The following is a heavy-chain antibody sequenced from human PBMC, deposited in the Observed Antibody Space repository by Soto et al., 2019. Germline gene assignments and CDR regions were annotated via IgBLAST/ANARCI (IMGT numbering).Heavy chain of an antibody. J-gene: IGHJ4*02. V-gene: IGHV3-74*01. Sequence: GGSLRLSCAASGFTFSSYWMHWVRQAPGKGLVWVSRINSDGSSTSYADSVKGRFTISRDNAKNTLYLQMNSLRAEDMAVYYCATLTGEVLYYFDYWGQGTLVTVSS. CDR2: INSDGSST. CDR1: GFTFSSYW. CDR3: ATLTGEVLYYFDY. D-gene: IGHD7-27*01.